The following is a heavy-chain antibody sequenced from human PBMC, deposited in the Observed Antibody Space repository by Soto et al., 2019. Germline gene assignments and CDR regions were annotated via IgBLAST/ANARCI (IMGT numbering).Heavy chain of an antibody. D-gene: IGHD6-6*01. V-gene: IGHV5-10-1*01. Sequence: GKGLEGMGRIDPSDSYTNYSPAFQGHVTISADKSISTAYLQWSSLKASDTAMYYCARPLPSIAAPGWFDPWGQGTLVT. CDR2: IDPSDSYT. CDR3: ARPLPSIAAPGWFDP. J-gene: IGHJ5*02.